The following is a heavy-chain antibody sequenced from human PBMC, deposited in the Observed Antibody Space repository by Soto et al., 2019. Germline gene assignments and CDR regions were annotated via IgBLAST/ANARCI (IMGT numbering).Heavy chain of an antibody. CDR3: ARDSGMDMVRGVKDAFDI. D-gene: IGHD3-10*01. Sequence: QPGGSLRLSCAASGFTFSSYGMHWVRQAPGKGLEWVAVIWYDGSNKYYADSVKGRFTISRDNSKNTLYLQMNSLRAEDTAVYYCARDSGMDMVRGVKDAFDIWGQGTMVTVSS. CDR1: GFTFSSYG. V-gene: IGHV3-33*01. J-gene: IGHJ3*02. CDR2: IWYDGSNK.